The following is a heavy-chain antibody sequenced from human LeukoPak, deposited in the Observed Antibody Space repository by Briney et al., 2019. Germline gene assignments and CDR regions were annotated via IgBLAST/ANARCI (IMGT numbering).Heavy chain of an antibody. CDR3: VFPYWQDLDH. D-gene: IGHD2-15*01. V-gene: IGHV3-48*02. CDR2: ISSSGSTI. J-gene: IGHJ4*02. CDR1: GFTFSSYN. Sequence: GGSLRLSCAASGFTFSSYNMQWVRQAPGKGLEWVSHISSSGSTIYYADSVKGRFTISRDNGKESLYLQMSSLRDEDTAVYYCVFPYWQDLDHWGQGTLVTVSS.